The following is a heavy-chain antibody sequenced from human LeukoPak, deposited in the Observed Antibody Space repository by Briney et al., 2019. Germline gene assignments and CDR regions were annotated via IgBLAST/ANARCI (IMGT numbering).Heavy chain of an antibody. D-gene: IGHD6-19*01. CDR1: GFTFSSYS. J-gene: IGHJ4*02. Sequence: GGSLRLSCAASGFTFSSYSMNWVRQAPWKGLEWVSHISSGSGTIYYADSLKGRFTISRDNAKNSLYLQMNSLRGEDTAVYYCTREVRDEYTSGWYPIGYWGQGTLVTVSS. CDR2: ISSGSGTI. V-gene: IGHV3-48*01. CDR3: TREVRDEYTSGWYPIGY.